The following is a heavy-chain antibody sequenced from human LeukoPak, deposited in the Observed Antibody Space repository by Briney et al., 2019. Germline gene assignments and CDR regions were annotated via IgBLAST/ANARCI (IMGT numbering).Heavy chain of an antibody. D-gene: IGHD4/OR15-4a*01. Sequence: GGSLRLSCAASGFTFISYSMNWVRQAPGKGLEWVSFIYSDNTHYSDSVKGRFTISRDNSKNTLYLQMNSLRAGDTAVYYCARRAGAYSHPYDYWGQGTLVTVSS. CDR1: GFTFISYS. CDR3: ARRAGAYSHPYDY. CDR2: IYSDNT. V-gene: IGHV3-53*01. J-gene: IGHJ4*02.